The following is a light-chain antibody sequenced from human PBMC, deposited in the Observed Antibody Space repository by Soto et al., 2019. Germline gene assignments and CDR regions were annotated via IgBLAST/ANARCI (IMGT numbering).Light chain of an antibody. CDR3: QQFNTSPWT. CDR1: QDIRKD. J-gene: IGKJ1*01. V-gene: IGKV1-6*01. Sequence: AIQMTQSPSSLSASVGDRVTITCRASQDIRKDLAWYQQKPGKAPQILIYGASTLQTGVASRFSGSGSATDFTLTISSLQPEDFATYYCQQFNTSPWTFGQGTKVEIK. CDR2: GAS.